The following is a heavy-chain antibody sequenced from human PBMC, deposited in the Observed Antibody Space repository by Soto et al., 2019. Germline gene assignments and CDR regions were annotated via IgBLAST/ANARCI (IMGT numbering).Heavy chain of an antibody. Sequence: ASVKVSCKASGYTFTGYYMHWVRQAPGQGLEWMGWINPNSGGTNYAQKFQGRVTMTRDTSISTAYMELSRLRSDDTAVYYCARLKPQGIAAAGSHGMDVWGQGTTVTVSS. J-gene: IGHJ6*02. CDR2: INPNSGGT. CDR1: GYTFTGYY. V-gene: IGHV1-2*02. CDR3: ARLKPQGIAAAGSHGMDV. D-gene: IGHD6-13*01.